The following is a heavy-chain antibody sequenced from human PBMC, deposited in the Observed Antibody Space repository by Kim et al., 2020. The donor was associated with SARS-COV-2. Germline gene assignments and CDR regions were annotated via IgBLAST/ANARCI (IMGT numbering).Heavy chain of an antibody. Sequence: ASVKVSCEASGYTFTGYYLHWLRQAPGQGLEWMGWIYPNSGATNYAQKFQGRVTMTRDTSVGTAYMELSRLGSGDSAVYYCARDPGLGSGSFDSWGQGTL. CDR1: GYTFTGYY. V-gene: IGHV1-2*02. CDR3: ARDPGLGSGSFDS. D-gene: IGHD3-10*01. J-gene: IGHJ4*02. CDR2: IYPNSGAT.